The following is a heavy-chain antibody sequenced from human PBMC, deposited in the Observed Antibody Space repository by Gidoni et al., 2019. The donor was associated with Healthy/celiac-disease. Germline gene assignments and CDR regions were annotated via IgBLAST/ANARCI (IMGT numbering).Heavy chain of an antibody. CDR2: IYSGGST. CDR3: ARSYYDFWSGYFIN. Sequence: EVQLVESGGGLIQPGGSLRLSCAASGFTVSSHYMSWVRQAPGKGLEWVSVIYSGGSTYYADSVKGRFTISIDNSKNTLYLQMNSLRAEDTAVYYCARSYYDFWSGYFINWGQGTLVTVSS. D-gene: IGHD3-3*01. J-gene: IGHJ4*02. CDR1: GFTVSSHY. V-gene: IGHV3-53*01.